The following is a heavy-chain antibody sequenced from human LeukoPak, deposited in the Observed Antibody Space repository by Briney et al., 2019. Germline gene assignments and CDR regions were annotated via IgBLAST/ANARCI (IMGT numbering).Heavy chain of an antibody. Sequence: PSQTLSLTCTVSGGSISSGVSGDAISSGGYYWSWIRQHPGKGLEWIAYIYYDGSTYYNPSLKSRVTISIDTSKNQFSLKLTSVTAPDTAVYYCARGVKQLGRFYFYMDVWGNGTTVIVSS. CDR2: IYYDGST. J-gene: IGHJ6*03. V-gene: IGHV4-31*03. D-gene: IGHD1-1*01. CDR3: ARGVKQLGRFYFYMDV. CDR1: GGSISSGVSGDAISSGGYY.